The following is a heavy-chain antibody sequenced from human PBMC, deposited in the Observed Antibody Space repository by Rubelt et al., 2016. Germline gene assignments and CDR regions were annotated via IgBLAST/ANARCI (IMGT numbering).Heavy chain of an antibody. J-gene: IGHJ5*02. CDR1: GGTFSSYA. CDR3: ATGGDFGVVIPNWFDP. Sequence: VQLVQSGAEVKKPGSSVKVSCKASGGTFSSYAISWVRQAPGQGLEWMGGIIPIFGTANYAQKFQGRGTITADESTSTAYMELSSLRSEDTAVYYCATGGDFGVVIPNWFDPWGQGTLVTVSS. D-gene: IGHD3-3*01. CDR2: IIPIFGTA. V-gene: IGHV1-69*01.